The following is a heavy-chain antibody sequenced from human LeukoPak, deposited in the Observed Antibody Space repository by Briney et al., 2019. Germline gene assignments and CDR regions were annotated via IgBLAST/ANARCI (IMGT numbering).Heavy chain of an antibody. D-gene: IGHD6-13*01. V-gene: IGHV3-21*01. CDR3: AKIAIAAAGIDY. CDR1: GFTFSSYS. CDR2: ISSSSSYI. J-gene: IGHJ4*02. Sequence: GGSLRLSCAASGFTFSSYSMNWVRQAPGKGLEWVSSISSSSSYIYYADSVKGRFTISRDNAKNTLYLQMNSLRAEDTAVYYCAKIAIAAAGIDYWGQGTLVTVSS.